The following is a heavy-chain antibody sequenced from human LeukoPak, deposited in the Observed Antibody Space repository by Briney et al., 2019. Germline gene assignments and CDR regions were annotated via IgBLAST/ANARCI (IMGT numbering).Heavy chain of an antibody. V-gene: IGHV4-34*01. CDR2: INHSGST. Sequence: SETLSLTCAVYGGSFSGYYWSWIRQPPGKGLEWIGEINHSGSTNYNPSLKSRVTISVDTSKNQFSLKLSSVTAADTAVYYCAREGYSSSWYLKPNDAFDIWGQGTMVTVSS. CDR3: AREGYSSSWYLKPNDAFDI. D-gene: IGHD6-13*01. J-gene: IGHJ3*02. CDR1: GGSFSGYY.